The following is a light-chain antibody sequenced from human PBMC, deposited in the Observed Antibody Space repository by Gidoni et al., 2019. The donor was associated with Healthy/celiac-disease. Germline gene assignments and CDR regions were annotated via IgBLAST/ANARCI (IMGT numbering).Light chain of an antibody. Sequence: DIQMTQSPSSLSASVADSVTINCRASQSISSYLNWYQQKPVKAPKFLIYAASSVQSVGPSRSSRSGSWTDSTLTVRSLQLEGFVTYHRQQSYRTPSWTFGQGTKVEIK. V-gene: IGKV1-39*01. CDR2: AAS. CDR1: QSISSY. CDR3: QQSYRTPSWT. J-gene: IGKJ1*01.